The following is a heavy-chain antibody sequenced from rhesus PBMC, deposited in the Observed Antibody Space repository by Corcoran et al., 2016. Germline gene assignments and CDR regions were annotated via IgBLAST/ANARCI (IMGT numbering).Heavy chain of an antibody. CDR1: GYSISSAYG. CDR2: IGGSSGST. D-gene: IGHD1-1*01. J-gene: IGHJ2*01. V-gene: IGHV4-127*01. CDR3: ARGTFRYFDL. Sequence: HVQLQESGPGLVKPSETLSLTCAVPGYSISSAYGCIWIRPPPGKGLEWIGCIGGSSGSTNYNPSLKSPVTISKDTSKNQFSLKLSSVTAADTAVYYCARGTFRYFDLWGPGTPITISS.